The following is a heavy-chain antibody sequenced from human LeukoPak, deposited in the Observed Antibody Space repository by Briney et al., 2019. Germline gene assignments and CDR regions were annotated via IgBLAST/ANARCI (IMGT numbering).Heavy chain of an antibody. Sequence: SETLSLTCAVFGGSFSGYYWSWIRQPPGKGLEWIGEINHGGSTNYNPSLKSRVTISVDTSKNQFSLKLSSVTAADTAVYYCARASVRYFDWLIPPQFFFDYWGQGTLVTVSS. CDR3: ARASVRYFDWLIPPQFFFDY. D-gene: IGHD3-9*01. V-gene: IGHV4-34*01. CDR2: INHGGST. CDR1: GGSFSGYY. J-gene: IGHJ4*02.